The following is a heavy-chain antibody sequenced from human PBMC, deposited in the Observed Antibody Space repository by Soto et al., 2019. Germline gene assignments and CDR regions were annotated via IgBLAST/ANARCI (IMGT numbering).Heavy chain of an antibody. CDR3: AREDTAMSSPYFDP. CDR2: ISSSSSYI. J-gene: IGHJ5*02. CDR1: GFTFSSYS. Sequence: GGSLRLSCAASGFTFSSYSMNWVRQAPGKGLEWVSSISSSSSYIYYADSVKGRFTISRDNAKNSLYLQMNSLRAEDTAVYYCAREDTAMSSPYFDPWGQGTLVTVSS. V-gene: IGHV3-21*01. D-gene: IGHD5-18*01.